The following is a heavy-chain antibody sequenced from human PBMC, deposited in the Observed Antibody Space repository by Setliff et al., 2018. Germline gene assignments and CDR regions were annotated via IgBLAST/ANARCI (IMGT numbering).Heavy chain of an antibody. D-gene: IGHD3-3*01. J-gene: IGHJ3*02. V-gene: IGHV4-39*07. Sequence: SETLSLTCTVSGGSISSSSYYWGWIRQPPGKGLEWIGSIYYSGSTYYNPSLKSRVTISVDTSKNQFSLKLSSVTAADTAVYYCARGHGTDYNFWSGYTAASFDIWGQGTMVTVSS. CDR2: IYYSGST. CDR3: ARGHGTDYNFWSGYTAASFDI. CDR1: GGSISSSSYY.